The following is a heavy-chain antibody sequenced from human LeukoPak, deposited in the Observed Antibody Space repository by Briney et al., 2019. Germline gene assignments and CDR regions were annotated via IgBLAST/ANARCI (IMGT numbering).Heavy chain of an antibody. CDR1: GFTFSSYW. D-gene: IGHD3-10*01. CDR2: INTDGSST. J-gene: IGHJ2*01. Sequence: GGSLRLSCAASGFTFSSYWMHWVRQAPGKGLVWVSRINTDGSSTSYADSVKGRFTISRDNAKNTLYLQMNSLRGEDTAVYYCARRTESTSYWYLDLWGRGTLVTVSS. V-gene: IGHV3-74*01. CDR3: ARRTESTSYWYLDL.